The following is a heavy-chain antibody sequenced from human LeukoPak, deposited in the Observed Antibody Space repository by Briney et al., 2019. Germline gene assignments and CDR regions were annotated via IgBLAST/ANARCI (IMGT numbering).Heavy chain of an antibody. D-gene: IGHD3-22*01. J-gene: IGHJ1*01. CDR3: ARKNYDNSGYFHH. CDR2: ISSSGNTI. CDR1: GFTFSSYE. V-gene: IGHV3-48*03. Sequence: GGSLRLSWAAAGFTFSSYEMNWVRQAPGKGLEWVSYISSSGNTIYYADSVKGRFTISRDNAKNSLYLQMNSLSAEDTAVYYCARKNYDNSGYFHHWGQGTLVTVSS.